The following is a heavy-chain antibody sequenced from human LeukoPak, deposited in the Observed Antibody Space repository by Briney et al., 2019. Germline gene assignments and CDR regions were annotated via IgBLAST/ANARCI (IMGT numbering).Heavy chain of an antibody. D-gene: IGHD1-1*01. CDR3: ARSDDRYFDY. V-gene: IGHV4-4*02. CDR1: GASISSNW. Sequence: SETLSLTCAVSGASISSNWWSWVRQPPGKGLEWIGEIYHSGNTNYNPPLDSRVTISVDKSNNQFSLKVNSVTAADTAVYYCARSDDRYFDYWGQGTLVTVPS. CDR2: IYHSGNT. J-gene: IGHJ4*02.